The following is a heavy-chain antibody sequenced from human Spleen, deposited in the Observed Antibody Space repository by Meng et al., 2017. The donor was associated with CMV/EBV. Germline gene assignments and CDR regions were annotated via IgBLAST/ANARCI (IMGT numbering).Heavy chain of an antibody. CDR1: GFTFSSYA. Sequence: GESLKISCAASGFTFSSYAMHWVRQAPGKGLEWVAVISYDGSNKYYADSVKGRFTISRDNSKNTLYLQMNSLRAEDTAVYYCAREEVTSYEEFNYWGQGTLVTVSS. CDR2: ISYDGSNK. J-gene: IGHJ4*02. D-gene: IGHD4-11*01. CDR3: AREEVTSYEEFNY. V-gene: IGHV3-30-3*01.